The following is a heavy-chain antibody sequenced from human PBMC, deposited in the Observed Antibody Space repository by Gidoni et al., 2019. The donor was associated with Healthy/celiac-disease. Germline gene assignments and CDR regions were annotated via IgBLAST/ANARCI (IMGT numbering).Heavy chain of an antibody. V-gene: IGHV6-1*01. CDR3: ARDRHLGSSSPFWYFDL. Sequence: QVQLQQSGPGLVKPSQTLSLTFAISGDRVSSNNPAWNWIRQSPSRGLEWLGRTYYRSKWYNDYAVSVKSRITINPDTSKNQFSLQLNSVTPEDTAVYYCARDRHLGSSSPFWYFDLWGRGTLVTVSS. J-gene: IGHJ2*01. CDR2: TYYRSKWYN. CDR1: GDRVSSNNPA. D-gene: IGHD6-6*01.